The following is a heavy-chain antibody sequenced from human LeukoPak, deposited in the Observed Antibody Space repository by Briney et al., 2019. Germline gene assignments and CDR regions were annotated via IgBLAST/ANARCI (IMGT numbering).Heavy chain of an antibody. J-gene: IGHJ4*02. D-gene: IGHD3-10*01. CDR1: GYTFTGYY. CDR2: INPNSGGT. V-gene: IGHV1-2*04. CDR3: ARSYYYGSGSYSYYFDY. Sequence: ASVKVSCKASGYTFTGYYMHWVRQAPGQGLEWMGWINPNSGGTNYAQKFQGWVTMTRDTSISTAYMELSRLRSDDTAVYYCARSYYYGSGSYSYYFDYWGQGTLVTVSS.